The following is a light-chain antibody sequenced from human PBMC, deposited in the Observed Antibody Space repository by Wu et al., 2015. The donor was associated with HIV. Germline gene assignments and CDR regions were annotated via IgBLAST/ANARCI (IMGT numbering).Light chain of an antibody. J-gene: IGKJ4*01. V-gene: IGKV3-20*01. Sequence: VLTQSPDTLSLSSGERATLSCRASQNITKYLAWYQQRLGQPPRLLIYGAFSRATGIPDRFSGSGSGTDFTLTISRLEPEDFAVYYCQQYGSSPLTFGGGTKVEIK. CDR3: QQYGSSPLT. CDR1: QNITKY. CDR2: GAF.